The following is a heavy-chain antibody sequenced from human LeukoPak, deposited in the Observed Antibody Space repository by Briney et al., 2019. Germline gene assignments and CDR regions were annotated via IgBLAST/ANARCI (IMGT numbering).Heavy chain of an antibody. V-gene: IGHV1-46*01. CDR2: INPSGGST. CDR1: GYTFTSYY. Sequence: ASVTVSCTASGYTFTSYYMHWVRQAPGQGLEWMGIINPSGGSTSYAQKFQGRVTMTRDTSTSTVYMELSSLRSEDTAVYYCARVHRIAAAGSYGMDVWGQGTTVTVSS. J-gene: IGHJ6*02. D-gene: IGHD6-13*01. CDR3: ARVHRIAAAGSYGMDV.